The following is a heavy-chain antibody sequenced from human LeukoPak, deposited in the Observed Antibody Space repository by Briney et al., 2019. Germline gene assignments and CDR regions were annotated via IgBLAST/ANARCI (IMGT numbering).Heavy chain of an antibody. Sequence: SETLSLTCTVSGGSISSYYWSWIRQSPGKGLEWIGYIYYSGTINYNPSLKSRVTISVDTSKNQFSLNLSSVTAADTAVYYCARQNYDFWSAYYHFDYWGQGTLVTISS. CDR3: ARQNYDFWSAYYHFDY. J-gene: IGHJ4*02. V-gene: IGHV4-59*08. CDR1: GGSISSYY. D-gene: IGHD3-3*01. CDR2: IYYSGTI.